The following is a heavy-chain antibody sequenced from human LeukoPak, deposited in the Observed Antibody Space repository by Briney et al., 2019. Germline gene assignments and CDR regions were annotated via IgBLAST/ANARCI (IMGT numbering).Heavy chain of an antibody. D-gene: IGHD2-21*02. Sequence: PGGSLRLSCTASGFTFDDYGMSWVRQAPGKGLEWVSGINWNGGSTGYADSVKGRFTISRDNAKNSLYLQMNSLRAEDTAVYYCAKIVVVTASDAFDIWGQGTMVTVSS. CDR1: GFTFDDYG. V-gene: IGHV3-20*04. CDR2: INWNGGST. CDR3: AKIVVVTASDAFDI. J-gene: IGHJ3*02.